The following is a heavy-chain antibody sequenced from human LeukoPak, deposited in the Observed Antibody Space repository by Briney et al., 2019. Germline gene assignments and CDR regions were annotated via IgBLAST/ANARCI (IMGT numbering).Heavy chain of an antibody. V-gene: IGHV1-18*01. CDR2: INTYNGYT. D-gene: IGHD3-22*01. J-gene: IGHJ5*02. CDR1: GYTFNTYP. CDR3: ARDVVITGGWFDP. Sequence: ASVKVSCKASGYTFNTYPITWVRQAPGQGLEWMGRINTYNGYTDYAQKLQGRVTMTTDTTTSTVYMELRSLRSDDTAVYYCARDVVITGGWFDPWGQGTLVTVSS.